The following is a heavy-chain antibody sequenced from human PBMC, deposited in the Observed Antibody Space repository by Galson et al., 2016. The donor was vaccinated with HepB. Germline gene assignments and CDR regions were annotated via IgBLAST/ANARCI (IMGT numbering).Heavy chain of an antibody. Sequence: SLRLSCAASGFTFSDYYMSWIRQAPGKGLEWVSYISNSGRTIYYTDSVKGRFTISRDNAKNSVYLQMNSLRAEDTAVYYCAKNLRKGLQSDFDFWGRGTLVSVSS. V-gene: IGHV3-11*01. CDR2: ISNSGRTI. J-gene: IGHJ4*02. CDR1: GFTFSDYY. D-gene: IGHD5-24*01. CDR3: AKNLRKGLQSDFDF.